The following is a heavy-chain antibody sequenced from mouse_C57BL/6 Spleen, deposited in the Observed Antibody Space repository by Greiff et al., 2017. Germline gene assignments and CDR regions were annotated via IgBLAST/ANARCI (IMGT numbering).Heavy chain of an antibody. CDR1: GFTFTDYY. D-gene: IGHD1-1*01. Sequence: VQLKQSGGGLVQPGGSLSLSCAASGFTFTDYYMSWVRQPPGKALEWLGFIRNKANGYTTEYSASVKGRFTISRDNSQSILYLQMNALRAEDSATYYCARPDYYGSRNYAMDYWGQGTSVTVSS. V-gene: IGHV7-3*01. CDR2: IRNKANGYTT. J-gene: IGHJ4*01. CDR3: ARPDYYGSRNYAMDY.